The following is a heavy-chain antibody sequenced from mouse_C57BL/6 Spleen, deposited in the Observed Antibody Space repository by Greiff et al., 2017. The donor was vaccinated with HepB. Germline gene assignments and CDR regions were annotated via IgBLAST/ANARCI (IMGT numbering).Heavy chain of an antibody. CDR3: ARGKDYDYPYYYAMDY. Sequence: QVQLQQSGTELVKPGASVKLSCKASGYTFTSYWMHWVKQRPGQGLEWIGNINPSNGGTNYNEKFKSKATLTVDKSSSTAYMQLSSLTSEDSAVYYCARGKDYDYPYYYAMDYWGQGTSVTVSS. J-gene: IGHJ4*01. CDR1: GYTFTSYW. CDR2: INPSNGGT. D-gene: IGHD2-4*01. V-gene: IGHV1-53*01.